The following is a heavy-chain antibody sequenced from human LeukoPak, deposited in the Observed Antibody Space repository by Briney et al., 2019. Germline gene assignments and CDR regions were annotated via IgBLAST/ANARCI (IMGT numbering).Heavy chain of an antibody. J-gene: IGHJ4*02. V-gene: IGHV3-21*01. CDR3: ARDSYMFGSDY. CDR1: GFSFSSYS. CDR2: ISSSSSYI. D-gene: IGHD3-10*02. Sequence: PGGSLRLSCAASGFSFSSYSMNWVRQAPGKGLEWVSSISSSSSYIYYADSVKGRFTISRDNAKNSVFLQMNTLRAEDTAVYYCARDSYMFGSDYWGQGTLVTVSS.